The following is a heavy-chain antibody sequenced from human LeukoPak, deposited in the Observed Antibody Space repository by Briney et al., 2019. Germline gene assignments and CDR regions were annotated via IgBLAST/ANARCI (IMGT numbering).Heavy chain of an antibody. J-gene: IGHJ4*02. CDR1: GGSISSGSYY. V-gene: IGHV4-61*02. Sequence: SQTLSLTCTVSGGSISSGSYYWSWIRQPAGKGLEWIGRIYTSGSTNYNPSLKSRVTISVDTSKSQFSLRLTSVTAADTAVYYCAGTSSGYYSTDYWGQGTLVTVSS. CDR3: AGTSSGYYSTDY. D-gene: IGHD5-12*01. CDR2: IYTSGST.